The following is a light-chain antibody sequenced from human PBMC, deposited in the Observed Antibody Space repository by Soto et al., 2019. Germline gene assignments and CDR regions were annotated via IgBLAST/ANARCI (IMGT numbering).Light chain of an antibody. V-gene: IGLV2-14*01. J-gene: IGLJ3*02. CDR3: SSYTSSSTRG. CDR1: SSDVGGYNY. Sequence: QSALTQPASVSGSPGQSITISCTGTSSDVGGYNYVSWYQQHPGKAPKLMIYEVSNRPSGVSNRFSGSKSGNTASLTISGLQAEDEADYYCSSYTSSSTRGFGGGTKLT. CDR2: EVS.